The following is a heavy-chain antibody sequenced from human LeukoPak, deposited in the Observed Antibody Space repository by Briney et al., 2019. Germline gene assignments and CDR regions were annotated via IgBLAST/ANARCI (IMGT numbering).Heavy chain of an antibody. CDR2: INHSGST. CDR3: ARVLEGSSGQHWYFDL. CDR1: GGSFSGYY. Sequence: SETLSLTCAVYGGSFSGYYWSWIRQPPGKGLEWIGEINHSGSTNYNPSLKSRVTISVDTSKNQFSLRLSSVTAADTAVYYCARVLEGSSGQHWYFDLWGRGTLVTVSP. J-gene: IGHJ2*01. D-gene: IGHD6-19*01. V-gene: IGHV4-34*01.